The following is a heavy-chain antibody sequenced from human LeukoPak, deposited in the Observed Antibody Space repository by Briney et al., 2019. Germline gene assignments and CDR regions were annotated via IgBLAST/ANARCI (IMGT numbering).Heavy chain of an antibody. Sequence: PGGSLRLSCLASGFTFSNSAMHWVHQAPEKGPEYVSAINSDGSSTRYADSVKGRFTISRDNSKSTLYLQMSSLRAEDTAVYYCARGHCSGGSCYWYFDLWGRGTLVSVS. CDR2: INSDGSST. J-gene: IGHJ2*01. CDR1: GFTFSNSA. CDR3: ARGHCSGGSCYWYFDL. D-gene: IGHD2-15*01. V-gene: IGHV3-64D*06.